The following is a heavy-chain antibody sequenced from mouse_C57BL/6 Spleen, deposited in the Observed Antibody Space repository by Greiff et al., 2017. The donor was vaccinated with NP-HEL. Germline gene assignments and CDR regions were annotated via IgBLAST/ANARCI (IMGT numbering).Heavy chain of an antibody. CDR3: ALTTVVATHYWYFDV. CDR2: IDPEDGET. D-gene: IGHD1-1*01. CDR1: GFNIKDYY. V-gene: IGHV14-2*01. J-gene: IGHJ1*03. Sequence: EVQLQQSGAELVKPGASVKLSCTASGFNIKDYYMHWVKQRTEQGLEWIGRIDPEDGETKYAPKFQGKATITADTSSNTAYLQLSSLTSEDTAVYYCALTTVVATHYWYFDVWGTGTTVTVSS.